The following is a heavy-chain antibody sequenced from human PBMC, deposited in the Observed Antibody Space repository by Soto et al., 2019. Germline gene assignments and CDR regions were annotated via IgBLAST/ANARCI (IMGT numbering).Heavy chain of an antibody. CDR1: GGTFSSYT. Sequence: SVKVSCKASGGTFSSYTISWVRQAPGQGLEWMGRIIPILGIANYAQKFQGRVTITADKSTSTAYMELSSLRSEDTAVYYCARVLNYYDSSGPTYYYGMDVWGQGTTVTVSS. J-gene: IGHJ6*02. CDR3: ARVLNYYDSSGPTYYYGMDV. CDR2: IIPILGIA. V-gene: IGHV1-69*02. D-gene: IGHD3-22*01.